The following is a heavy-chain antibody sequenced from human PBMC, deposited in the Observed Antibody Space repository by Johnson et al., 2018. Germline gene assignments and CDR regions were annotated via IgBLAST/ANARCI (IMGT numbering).Heavy chain of an antibody. CDR1: GFTFSSYA. CDR3: ARDGGYGGLYWDACDI. J-gene: IGHJ3*02. D-gene: IGHD4-23*01. Sequence: VQLVQSGGGLVQPGGSLRLSCAASGFTFSSYAMSWVRQAPGKGLEWVSAISGSGGSTYYADSVKGRFTISRDNSKNTLYLQMNSLGAADTAVYYSARDGGYGGLYWDACDIWGQGTMVTVSS. V-gene: IGHV3-23*04. CDR2: ISGSGGST.